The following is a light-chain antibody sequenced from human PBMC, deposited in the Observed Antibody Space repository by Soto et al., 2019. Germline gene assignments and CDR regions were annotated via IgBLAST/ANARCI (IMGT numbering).Light chain of an antibody. CDR1: QSISSW. V-gene: IGKV1-5*01. Sequence: DIQMTQSPSTLYASVGDRVTITCRASQSISSWLAWYQQKPGKAPKLLIYDASSLENGVPSRFSGSGSVTEFTLTISSLQPDDFATYYCQQYDTFGQGTKLEIK. CDR2: DAS. CDR3: QQYDT. J-gene: IGKJ2*01.